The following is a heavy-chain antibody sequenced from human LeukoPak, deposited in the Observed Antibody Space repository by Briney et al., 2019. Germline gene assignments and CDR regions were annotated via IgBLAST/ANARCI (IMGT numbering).Heavy chain of an antibody. Sequence: SETLSLTCTVSGGSISTYYWNWIRQPPGKGLEWIGYIYHSGSTNYNPSLQSRVTISVDTSKNQFSLNLNSVAAADTAVYYCARGGAARLHFQNWGQGTLVTVSS. J-gene: IGHJ1*01. V-gene: IGHV4-59*01. CDR3: ARGGAARLHFQN. CDR2: IYHSGST. D-gene: IGHD6-6*01. CDR1: GGSISTYY.